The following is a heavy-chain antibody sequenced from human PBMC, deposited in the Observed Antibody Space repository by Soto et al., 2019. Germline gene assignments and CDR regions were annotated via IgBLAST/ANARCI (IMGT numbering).Heavy chain of an antibody. CDR2: IKQDGSEK. Sequence: EVQLVESGGGLVQPGGSLRLSCAASGFTFSSYWMSWVRQAPGKGLEWVANIKQDGSEKYYVDSVKGRFTISRDNAKNSLYLQMNSLRAEDTAVYYWARAPEGYYGDYGDWYFDLWGRGTLVTVSS. D-gene: IGHD4-17*01. CDR3: ARAPEGYYGDYGDWYFDL. CDR1: GFTFSSYW. V-gene: IGHV3-7*01. J-gene: IGHJ2*01.